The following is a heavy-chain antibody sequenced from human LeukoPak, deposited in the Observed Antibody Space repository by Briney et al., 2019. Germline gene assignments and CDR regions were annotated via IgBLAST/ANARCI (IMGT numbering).Heavy chain of an antibody. D-gene: IGHD1-26*01. V-gene: IGHV4-39*07. CDR1: GGSISSSSYY. Sequence: SETLSLTCTVSGGSISSSSYYWGWIRQPPGKGLEWIGSIYYSGSTYYNPSLKSRVTISVDTSKNQFSLKLSSVTAADTAVYYCARDVGAYSGSYGENWFDPWGQGTLVTVSS. J-gene: IGHJ5*02. CDR2: IYYSGST. CDR3: ARDVGAYSGSYGENWFDP.